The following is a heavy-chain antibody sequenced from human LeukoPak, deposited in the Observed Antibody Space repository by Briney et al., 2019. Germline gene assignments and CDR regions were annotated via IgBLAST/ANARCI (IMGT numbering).Heavy chain of an antibody. Sequence: SETLSLTCTVSGGSISSYYWSWIRQPAGKGLEWIGRIYTSGSTNYNPSLKSRVTISVDTSKNQFSLKLSPVTAADTAVYYCARRGPYIVVVVAATNRGNYFDYWGQGTLVTVSS. V-gene: IGHV4-4*07. CDR1: GGSISSYY. CDR2: IYTSGST. D-gene: IGHD2-15*01. CDR3: ARRGPYIVVVVAATNRGNYFDY. J-gene: IGHJ4*02.